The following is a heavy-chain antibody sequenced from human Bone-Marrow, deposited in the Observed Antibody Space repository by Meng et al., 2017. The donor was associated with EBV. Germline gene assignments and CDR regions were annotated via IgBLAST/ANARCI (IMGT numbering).Heavy chain of an antibody. CDR3: ASESGRGFTPDY. Sequence: QVNLLQSGAEVKKPGSSGKVPCRTSGGTFRSDAVSWVRQAPGQGLEWMGGLIPMVGAPHYAQKFQGRVTIIADESTSTHSMELNSLRSEDTAMYYCASESGRGFTPDYWGQGTLVTVSS. CDR1: GGTFRSDA. J-gene: IGHJ4*02. D-gene: IGHD3-10*01. V-gene: IGHV1-69*01. CDR2: LIPMVGAP.